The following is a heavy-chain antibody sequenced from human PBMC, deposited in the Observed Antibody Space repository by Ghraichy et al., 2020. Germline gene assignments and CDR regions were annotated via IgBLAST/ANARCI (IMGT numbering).Heavy chain of an antibody. CDR2: IRYDGNNK. D-gene: IGHD3-10*01. V-gene: IGHV3-30*02. Sequence: GGSLRHTCAVSGFTFSNYGMHWVRQAPGKGLEWVAFIRYDGNNKYYADSVKGRFTISRDNSKNTVYLQMNSLRAEDTAIYYCAKDHQLMIRGVNLNYFDYWGQRTLVTLSS. CDR1: GFTFSNYG. J-gene: IGHJ4*02. CDR3: AKDHQLMIRGVNLNYFDY.